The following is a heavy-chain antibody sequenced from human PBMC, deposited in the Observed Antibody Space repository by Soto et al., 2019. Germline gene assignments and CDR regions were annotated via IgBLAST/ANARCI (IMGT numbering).Heavy chain of an antibody. J-gene: IGHJ4*02. CDR3: ARGYSSGWYSRAFDY. Sequence: PSETLSLTCTVSGGSISSYYWSWIRQPPGKGLEWIGYIYYSGSTNYNPSLKSRVTISVDTSASTAYMELSSLRSEDTAVYYCARGYSSGWYSRAFDYWGQGTLVTVSS. CDR2: IYYSGST. V-gene: IGHV4-59*01. CDR1: GGSISSYY. D-gene: IGHD6-19*01.